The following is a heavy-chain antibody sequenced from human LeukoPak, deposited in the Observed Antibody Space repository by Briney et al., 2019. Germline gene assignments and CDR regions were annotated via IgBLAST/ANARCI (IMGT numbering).Heavy chain of an antibody. V-gene: IGHV3-64*01. D-gene: IGHD3-3*01. CDR2: FSSNGGST. J-gene: IGHJ6*03. Sequence: GGSLRLSCAASGFTFSSYAMHWVRQAPGKGLEIVSVFSSNGGSTYYANSVKGRFTISRDNSKNTLYLQMGSLRAEDMAVYYCATHTDQYDFWSGFYYMDVWGKGTTVTVSS. CDR1: GFTFSSYA. CDR3: ATHTDQYDFWSGFYYMDV.